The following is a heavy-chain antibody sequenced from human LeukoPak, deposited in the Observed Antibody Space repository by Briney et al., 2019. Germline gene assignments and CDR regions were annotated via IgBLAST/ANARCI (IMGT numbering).Heavy chain of an antibody. V-gene: IGHV7-4-1*02. J-gene: IGHJ4*02. CDR1: RYTFTNYA. D-gene: IGHD2-2*03. CDR3: TRGGYCGSASCSDFDY. CDR2: INTNTGNP. Sequence: ASVRVSCKASRYTFTNYAMNWVRQAPGQGLEWMGWINTNTGNPTYAQGFTGRFVFSLDTSVSTAYLQISSLKAEDTAVYYCTRGGYCGSASCSDFDYWGQGTLVTVSS.